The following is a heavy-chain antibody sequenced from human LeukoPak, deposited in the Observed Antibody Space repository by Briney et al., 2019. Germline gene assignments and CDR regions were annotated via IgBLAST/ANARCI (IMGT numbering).Heavy chain of an antibody. V-gene: IGHV4-59*01. D-gene: IGHD4-23*01. CDR1: GGSISSYY. J-gene: IGHJ4*02. CDR3: ASGAVVHYFDY. CDR2: IYYSGST. Sequence: SETLSLTCTVSGGSISSYYWSWIRRPPGKGLEWIGYIYYSGSTNYNPSLKSRVTISVDTSKNQFSLKLSSVTAADTAVYYCASGAVVHYFDYWGQGTLVTVSS.